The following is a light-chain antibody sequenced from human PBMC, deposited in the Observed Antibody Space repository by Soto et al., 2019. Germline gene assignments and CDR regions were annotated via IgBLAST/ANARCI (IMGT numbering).Light chain of an antibody. CDR2: DIL. CDR3: QQYNSCPLT. V-gene: IGKV3D-15*01. Sequence: EISMTQSPATLSVSLGDRATLSCRASQSVGRDLAWYQQKPGQAPRLVIYDILTRATGVPTRISGRGSGTEFTLTISSMQSEDFAVYYCQQYNSCPLTVGGGTKVDIK. J-gene: IGKJ4*01. CDR1: QSVGRD.